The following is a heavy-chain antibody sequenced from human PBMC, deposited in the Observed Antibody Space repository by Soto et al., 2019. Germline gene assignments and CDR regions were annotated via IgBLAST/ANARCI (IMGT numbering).Heavy chain of an antibody. CDR3: AKDKLYSNYEYYFDN. Sequence: PVGSLRLSCAASGFTFENYAMHWVRQAPGKGLEWVSGISWNSGIIGYADSVKGRFTISRDNAKNSLYLQMNSLRAEDTAFYYCAKDKLYSNYEYYFDNWGRGTQVTVSS. CDR2: ISWNSGII. V-gene: IGHV3-9*01. J-gene: IGHJ4*02. D-gene: IGHD4-4*01. CDR1: GFTFENYA.